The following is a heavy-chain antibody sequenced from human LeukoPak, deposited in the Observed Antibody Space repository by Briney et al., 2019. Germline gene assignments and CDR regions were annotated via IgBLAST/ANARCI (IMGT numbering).Heavy chain of an antibody. CDR3: AREEILEWLLWGYYYGMDV. CDR2: INPNSGGT. V-gene: IGHV1-2*02. Sequence: ASVKVSCKASGYAFTSYGISWVRQAPGQGLEWMGWINPNSGGTNYAQKFQGRVTMTRDTSISTAYMELSRLRSDDTAVYYCAREEILEWLLWGYYYGMDVWGQGTTVTVSS. J-gene: IGHJ6*02. CDR1: GYAFTSYG. D-gene: IGHD3-3*01.